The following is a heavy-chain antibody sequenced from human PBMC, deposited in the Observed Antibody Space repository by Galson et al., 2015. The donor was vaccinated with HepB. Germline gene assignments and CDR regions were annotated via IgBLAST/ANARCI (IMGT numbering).Heavy chain of an antibody. CDR2: FSSSGTTI. V-gene: IGHV3-48*01. CDR1: GFTFSSYS. CDR3: ATTPLELNGGELGVY. J-gene: IGHJ4*02. D-gene: IGHD1-7*01. Sequence: SLRLSCAASGFTFSSYSMNWVRQAPGKGLEWLSYFSSSGTTIKYADSVKGRFTISRDNANNSLYLQMNSLRAEDTAVYYCATTPLELNGGELGVYWGQGTLVTVSS.